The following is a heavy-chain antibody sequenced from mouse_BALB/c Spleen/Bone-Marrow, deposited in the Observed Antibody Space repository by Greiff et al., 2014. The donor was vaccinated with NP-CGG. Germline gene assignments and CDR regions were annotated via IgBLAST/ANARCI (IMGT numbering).Heavy chain of an antibody. Sequence: VQLQQSGAELMKPGASVKISCKATGYTFRSHWIEWVKRRPGHGLEWIGEILPGSGSTYYNEKFKGKATFTADTSSNTAYMQLSSLTSEDSAVYYCARGGNFLWYFDVWGAGTTVTVSS. D-gene: IGHD2-1*01. CDR1: GYTFRSHW. CDR2: ILPGSGST. V-gene: IGHV1-9*01. J-gene: IGHJ1*01. CDR3: ARGGNFLWYFDV.